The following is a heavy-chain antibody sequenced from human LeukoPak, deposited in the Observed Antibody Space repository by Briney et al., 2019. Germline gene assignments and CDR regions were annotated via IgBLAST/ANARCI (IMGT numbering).Heavy chain of an antibody. CDR1: GFTVSSNS. V-gene: IGHV4-59*02. Sequence: GSLRLSCAASGFTVSSNSMSWVRQAPGKGLEWIACISYSGSTKYNPSLKSRVTISVDTSKNQLSLKLSSVTAADTAVYYCAREPGFDSSGYLNWFDPWGQGTLVTVSS. CDR2: ISYSGST. D-gene: IGHD3-22*01. CDR3: AREPGFDSSGYLNWFDP. J-gene: IGHJ5*02.